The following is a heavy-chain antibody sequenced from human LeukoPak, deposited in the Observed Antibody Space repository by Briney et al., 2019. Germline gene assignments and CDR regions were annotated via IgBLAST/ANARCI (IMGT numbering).Heavy chain of an antibody. CDR2: MYYTGSS. CDR1: GGSISSTRYY. Sequence: SETLSLTCSVSGGSISSTRYYWGWIRQPPGKGLDWIGSMYYTGSSYYNPSLKSRVTISADTSKNQFSLKMSSVTAADTAVYYCASQSEVTGNYWGQGTLVTVSS. J-gene: IGHJ4*02. V-gene: IGHV4-39*01. CDR3: ASQSEVTGNY. D-gene: IGHD2-21*02.